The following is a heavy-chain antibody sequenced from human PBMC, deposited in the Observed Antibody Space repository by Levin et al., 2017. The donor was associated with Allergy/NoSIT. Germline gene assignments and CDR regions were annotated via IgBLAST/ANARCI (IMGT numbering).Heavy chain of an antibody. V-gene: IGHV3-49*04. Sequence: AGGSLRLSCTGSGFTFGDYAMSWVRQAPGKGLEWVGFIRNKAHGGTTEYAASVKGRLTISRDDSKSIAYLQMNSLKTEDTAVYFCARGGPPNYDYNWGSYRDGYFDHWGQGTLVTVSS. CDR1: GFTFGDYA. CDR3: ARGGPPNYDYNWGSYRDGYFDH. CDR2: IRNKAHGGTT. J-gene: IGHJ4*02. D-gene: IGHD3-16*02.